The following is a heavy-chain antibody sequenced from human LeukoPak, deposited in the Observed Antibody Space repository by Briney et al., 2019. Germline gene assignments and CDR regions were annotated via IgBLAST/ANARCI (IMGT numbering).Heavy chain of an antibody. CDR2: IIPIFGTA. CDR1: GYTFTSYG. D-gene: IGHD3-3*01. V-gene: IGHV1-69*13. Sequence: GASVKVSCTASGYTFTSYGISWVRQAPGQGLEWMGGIIPIFGTANYAQKFQGRVTITADESTSTAYMELSSLRSEDTAVYYCARETNPIFGVVIGEYYFDYWGQGTLVTVSS. CDR3: ARETNPIFGVVIGEYYFDY. J-gene: IGHJ4*02.